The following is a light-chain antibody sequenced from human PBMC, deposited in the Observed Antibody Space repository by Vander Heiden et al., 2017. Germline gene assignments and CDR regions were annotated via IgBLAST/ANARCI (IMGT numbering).Light chain of an antibody. V-gene: IGLV1-47*01. CDR2: KNT. J-gene: IGLJ2*01. Sequence: QSVLTRPPSLSGAPGQSLPISCSGSSSNTGSSSVSWYQQFPGTAPKLIITKNTRRTSGVPDRFSGSKSGTSASLAISGLRSEDEAEYFCAAWDDSLTVLFGGGTKVTVL. CDR1: SSNTGSSS. CDR3: AAWDDSLTVL.